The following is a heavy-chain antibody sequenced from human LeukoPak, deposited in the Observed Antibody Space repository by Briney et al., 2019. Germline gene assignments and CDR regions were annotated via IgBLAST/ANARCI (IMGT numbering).Heavy chain of an antibody. V-gene: IGHV1-18*01. J-gene: IGHJ4*02. D-gene: IGHD2-2*01. CDR3: ARVPTAAPYMHLYDY. CDR2: ISAYNGNT. CDR1: GGTFSSYG. Sequence: GASVKVSCKASGGTFSSYGISWVRQAPGQGLEWMGWISAYNGNTNYAQKLQGRVTMTTDTSTSTAYMELRSLRSDDTAVYYCARVPTAAPYMHLYDYWGQGTLVTVSS.